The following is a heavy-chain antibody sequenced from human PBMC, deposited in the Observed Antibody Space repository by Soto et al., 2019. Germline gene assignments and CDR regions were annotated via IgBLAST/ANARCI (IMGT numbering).Heavy chain of an antibody. J-gene: IGHJ6*02. CDR2: IYYSGST. Sequence: QVQLQESGPGLVKPSETLSLTCTVSVGSISNYYWSWIRQPPGKGLEWIGYIYYSGSTYYNPSLESRVTISVATSKDQFSLKLSSVTAADTAMYYCARGPTRDYYYGMDVWGQGTTVTVSS. V-gene: IGHV4-59*01. CDR1: VGSISNYY. CDR3: ARGPTRDYYYGMDV.